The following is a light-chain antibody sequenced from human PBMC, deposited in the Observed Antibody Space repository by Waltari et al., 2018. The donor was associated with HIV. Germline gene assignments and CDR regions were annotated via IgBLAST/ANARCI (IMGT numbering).Light chain of an antibody. CDR2: GNK. CDR1: GAGHE. CDR3: QSFDSSLTGFV. J-gene: IGLJ1*01. Sequence: QSVLPQPPSVSGAPGQRVSISCPGSGAGHEVQWYQQIAGKAPKLLIFGNKKRPSGVPARFFGSKSGTSASLAITGLQPEDEAHYYCQSFDSSLTGFVFGSGTEVVVL. V-gene: IGLV1-40*01.